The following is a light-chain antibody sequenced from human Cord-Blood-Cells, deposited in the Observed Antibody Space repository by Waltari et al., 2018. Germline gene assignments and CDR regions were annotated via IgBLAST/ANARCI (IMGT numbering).Light chain of an antibody. J-gene: IGLJ3*02. CDR2: DVS. CDR1: RSDVGGYNY. CDR3: SSYTSSSTRV. Sequence: QSALPQPASVSGSPGQSTPISCTGTRSDVGGYNYVSWYQQHPGKAPKLMIYDVSNRPSGVSNRFSGSKSGNTASLTISGLQAEDEADYYCSSYTSSSTRVFGGGTKLTVL. V-gene: IGLV2-14*01.